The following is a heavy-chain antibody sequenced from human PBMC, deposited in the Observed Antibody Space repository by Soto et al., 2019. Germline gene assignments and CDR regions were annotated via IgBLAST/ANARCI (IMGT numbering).Heavy chain of an antibody. CDR1: GYTFTSYD. D-gene: IGHD1-1*01. Sequence: GASVKVSCKASGYTFTSYDINWVRQATGQGLEWMGWMNPNSGNTGYAQKFQGRVTMTRNTSISTAYMELSSLRSEDTAVYYCASGHRWNDWFDPWGQGTLLTVSS. V-gene: IGHV1-8*01. CDR3: ASGHRWNDWFDP. J-gene: IGHJ5*02. CDR2: MNPNSGNT.